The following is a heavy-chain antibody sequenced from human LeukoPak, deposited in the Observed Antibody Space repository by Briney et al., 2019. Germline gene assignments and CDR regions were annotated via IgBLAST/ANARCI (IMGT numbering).Heavy chain of an antibody. CDR1: GFTFRTYG. CDR2: ISGSGGST. V-gene: IGHV3-23*01. Sequence: PGGSLRLSCAASGFTFRTYGMTWVRQAPGKGLEWVSGISGSGGSTYYADSVKGRFTISRDNSKNTLYLQMASLRAEDTAVYYCAKVPDSSGYFNNYYMDVWGKGTTVTVSS. D-gene: IGHD3-22*01. J-gene: IGHJ6*03. CDR3: AKVPDSSGYFNNYYMDV.